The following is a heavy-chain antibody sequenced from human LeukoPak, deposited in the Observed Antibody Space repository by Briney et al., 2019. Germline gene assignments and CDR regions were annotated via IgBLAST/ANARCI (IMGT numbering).Heavy chain of an antibody. CDR2: IYTSGST. Sequence: PSETLPLTCSVSGDSIYNYYWSWIRQPAGKGLEWIGRIYTSGSTNYNPSLKSRVTMSVDTSKNQFSLKLSSVTAADTAVYYCARDSDSGWRYYFDYWGQGTLVTVSS. CDR1: GDSIYNYY. CDR3: ARDSDSGWRYYFDY. J-gene: IGHJ4*02. V-gene: IGHV4-4*07. D-gene: IGHD6-19*01.